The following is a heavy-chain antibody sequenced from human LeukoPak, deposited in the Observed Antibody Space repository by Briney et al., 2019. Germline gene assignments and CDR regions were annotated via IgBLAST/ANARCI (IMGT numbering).Heavy chain of an antibody. Sequence: ASVKVSCKASGYTFTSYDINWVRQATGQGLEWMGWMNPNSGNTGYAQKFQGRVTMTRNTSISTAYMELSSLRSEDTAVYYCARGRYSGSYYLGAFDIWGQGTMVTVSS. D-gene: IGHD1-26*01. V-gene: IGHV1-8*01. CDR2: MNPNSGNT. J-gene: IGHJ3*02. CDR3: ARGRYSGSYYLGAFDI. CDR1: GYTFTSYD.